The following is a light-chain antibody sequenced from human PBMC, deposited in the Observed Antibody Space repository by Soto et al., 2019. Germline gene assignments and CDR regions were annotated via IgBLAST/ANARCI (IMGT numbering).Light chain of an antibody. J-gene: IGKJ5*01. CDR1: QSVSSS. V-gene: IGKV3-11*01. CDR3: QQRTRWPMT. CDR2: DAS. Sequence: EIVLTQSPVTLSLSPGERATLSCRASQSVSSSLIWYQQKPGQAPRLLIYDASNRATGIPARFSGSGSGTDYTLTISSLEPEDFAVYYCQQRTRWPMTFGQGTRLEIK.